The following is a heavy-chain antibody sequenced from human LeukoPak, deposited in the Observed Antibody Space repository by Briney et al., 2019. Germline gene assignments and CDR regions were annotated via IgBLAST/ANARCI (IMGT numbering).Heavy chain of an antibody. CDR3: VSPRGFSYGYFDY. CDR1: GGSISSSSAY. J-gene: IGHJ4*02. Sequence: SETLSLTCTVSGGSISSSSAYWGWIRQPPGKGLEWIGSIYYSKNTYYNPSLKSRVTISADTSKNQFSLPLGSVSATDTAVYYCVSPRGFSYGYFDYWGQGTLVTVSS. V-gene: IGHV4-39*01. CDR2: IYYSKNT. D-gene: IGHD5-18*01.